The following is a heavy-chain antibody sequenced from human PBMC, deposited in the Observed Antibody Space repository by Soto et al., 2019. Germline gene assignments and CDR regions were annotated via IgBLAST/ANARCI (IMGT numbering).Heavy chain of an antibody. D-gene: IGHD6-13*01. Sequence: QVQLVQSGAEVKKPGASVKVSCKASGYTFTSYYMHWVRQAPGQGLEWMGMINPSGGSTDYAQKFQGGVTMTRDTSTSTVYMALSSLRSEDTAVYYCARGTGTAAAYYYYYMVVWGQGTTVTVSS. CDR2: INPSGGST. J-gene: IGHJ6*03. CDR3: ARGTGTAAAYYYYYMVV. V-gene: IGHV1-46*03. CDR1: GYTFTSYY.